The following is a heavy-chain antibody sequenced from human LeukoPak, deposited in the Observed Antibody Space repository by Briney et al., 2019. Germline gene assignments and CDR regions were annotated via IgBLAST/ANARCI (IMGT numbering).Heavy chain of an antibody. V-gene: IGHV3-30-3*01. CDR1: GFTFSSYW. J-gene: IGHJ5*02. Sequence: GGSLRLSCAASGFTFSSYWMSWVRQAPGKGLEWVAVISYDGSNKYYADSVKGRFTISRDNSKNTLYLQMNSLRAEDTAVYYCARDSSSWLRGWFDPWGRGTLVTVSS. CDR3: ARDSSSWLRGWFDP. CDR2: ISYDGSNK. D-gene: IGHD6-13*01.